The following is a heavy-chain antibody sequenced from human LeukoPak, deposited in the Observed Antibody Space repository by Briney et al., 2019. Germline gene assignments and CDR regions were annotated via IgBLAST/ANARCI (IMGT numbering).Heavy chain of an antibody. Sequence: GGSLRLSCAASGFTFSPYDMHWVRQTPGKGLEWVAVISYDGSNKYYTDSVKGRFTISRDNSKNTLYLQMNSLRSEDTAVYYCVRARGYCGGGSCFFDYWGQGTLVTVSS. D-gene: IGHD2-15*01. CDR1: GFTFSPYD. J-gene: IGHJ4*02. CDR3: VRARGYCGGGSCFFDY. V-gene: IGHV3-30*03. CDR2: ISYDGSNK.